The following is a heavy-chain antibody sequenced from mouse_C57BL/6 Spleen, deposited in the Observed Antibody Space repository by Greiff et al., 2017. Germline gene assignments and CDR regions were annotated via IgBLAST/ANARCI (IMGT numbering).Heavy chain of an antibody. D-gene: IGHD1-1*01. Sequence: QVQLKQSGAELVKPGASVKISCKASGYAFSSYWMNWVKQRPGKGLEWIGQIYPGDGDTNYNGKFKGKATLTADKSSSTAYMQRSRLTSEDSAVYFCARADYGSSFAYWGQVTLVTVSA. CDR1: GYAFSSYW. CDR3: ARADYGSSFAY. V-gene: IGHV1-80*01. J-gene: IGHJ3*01. CDR2: IYPGDGDT.